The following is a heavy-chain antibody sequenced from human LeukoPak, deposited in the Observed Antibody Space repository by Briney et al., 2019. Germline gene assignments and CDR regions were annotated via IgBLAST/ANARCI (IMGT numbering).Heavy chain of an antibody. Sequence: GGSLRLSCAASGFTFSSYAMSWVRQAPGKGLEWVSGIYNTADYTFYTDSVTGRFTISRDNAKDTLCLQMNSLRAEDTAMYYCARETGSAVGSTDFDYWGQGTLVTVSS. CDR1: GFTFSSYA. CDR2: IYNTADYT. D-gene: IGHD4-17*01. J-gene: IGHJ4*02. V-gene: IGHV3-23*01. CDR3: ARETGSAVGSTDFDY.